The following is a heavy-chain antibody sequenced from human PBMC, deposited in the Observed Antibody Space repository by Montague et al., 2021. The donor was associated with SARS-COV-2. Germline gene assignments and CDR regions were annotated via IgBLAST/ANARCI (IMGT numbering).Heavy chain of an antibody. Sequence: SETLSLTCAVSGGSIKTYIWWSWVRQAPGKGLEWLGEILHSGTANYNPSLKSRVTISVDKSRNEFSLKLSSLTAADTAVYFCAKDASLSGAALDSWGQGTLVTVSS. V-gene: IGHV4-4*02. J-gene: IGHJ4*02. CDR1: GGSIKTYIW. D-gene: IGHD2/OR15-2a*01. CDR2: ILHSGTA. CDR3: AKDASLSGAALDS.